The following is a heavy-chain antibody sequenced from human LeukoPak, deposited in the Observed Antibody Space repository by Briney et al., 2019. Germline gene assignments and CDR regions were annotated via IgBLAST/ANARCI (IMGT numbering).Heavy chain of an antibody. CDR1: GGSISSGSYY. CDR2: IYTSGST. CDR3: ARANDILTGPYYYYYGMDV. V-gene: IGHV4-61*02. J-gene: IGHJ6*02. Sequence: SQTLSLTCTVSGGSISSGSYYWSWTRQPAGKGLEWIGRIYTSGSTNYNPSLKSRVTISVDTSKNQFSLKLSSVTAADTAVYYCARANDILTGPYYYYYGMDVWGQGTTVTVSS. D-gene: IGHD3-9*01.